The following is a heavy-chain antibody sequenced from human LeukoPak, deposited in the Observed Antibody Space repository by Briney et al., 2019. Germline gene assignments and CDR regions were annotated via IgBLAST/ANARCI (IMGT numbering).Heavy chain of an antibody. J-gene: IGHJ3*02. D-gene: IGHD4-17*01. V-gene: IGHV3-23*01. CDR1: GFTFSAYA. Sequence: GGPLRLSCTASGFTFSAYAMMWVRQAPGKGPEWVSAIRGGGGRAFYADSVKGRFTISRDNSKYTLFLQMNSLRAEDTAVYYCARDPNGDYIGAFDMWGPGTMVTVSS. CDR3: ARDPNGDYIGAFDM. CDR2: IRGGGGRA.